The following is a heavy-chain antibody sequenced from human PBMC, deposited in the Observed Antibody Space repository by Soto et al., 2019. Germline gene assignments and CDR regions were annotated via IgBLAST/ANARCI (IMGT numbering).Heavy chain of an antibody. CDR3: ATLGPDILTGYYTAAFDI. CDR2: IIPILGIA. V-gene: IGHV1-69*02. Sequence: SVKVSCKASGGTFSSYTISRVRQAPGQGLEWMGRIIPILGIANYAQKFQGRVTITADKSTSTAYMELSSLRSEDTAVYYCATLGPDILTGYYTAAFDIWGQGTMVTVSS. J-gene: IGHJ3*02. D-gene: IGHD3-9*01. CDR1: GGTFSSYT.